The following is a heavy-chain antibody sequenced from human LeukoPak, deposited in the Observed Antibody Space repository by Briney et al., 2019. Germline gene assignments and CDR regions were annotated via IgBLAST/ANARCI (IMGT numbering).Heavy chain of an antibody. CDR3: ARDSFETDIHY. J-gene: IGHJ4*02. CDR1: GFSFSRYW. D-gene: IGHD1-14*01. V-gene: IGHV3-7*01. Sequence: GGSLRLSCVSCGFSFSRYWMSWVRQAPGKGLEWVANIKEDGSEQYYADSLKGRFTISRDNVKNSLYLHINSLRAEDTAVYYCARDSFETDIHYWGQGTLVTV. CDR2: IKEDGSEQ.